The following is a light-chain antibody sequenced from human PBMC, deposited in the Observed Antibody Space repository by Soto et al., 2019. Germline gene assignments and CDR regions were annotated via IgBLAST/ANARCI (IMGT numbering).Light chain of an antibody. CDR1: SRDIGGYDF. J-gene: IGLJ2*01. Sequence: QSALTQPPSASGSPGQSVTISCTWTSRDIGGYDFVSWYQQHPGKAPKLMIYDVFKRPSGVPDRFSGSKSGNTASLTVSGLQADDEADYYCSSYGGSNNLLFGGGTKVTVL. CDR2: DVF. CDR3: SSYGGSNNLL. V-gene: IGLV2-8*01.